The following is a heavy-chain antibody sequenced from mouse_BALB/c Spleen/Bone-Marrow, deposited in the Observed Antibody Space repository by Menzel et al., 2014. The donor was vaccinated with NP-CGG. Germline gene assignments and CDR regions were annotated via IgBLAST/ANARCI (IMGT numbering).Heavy chain of an antibody. V-gene: IGHV7-3*02. J-gene: IGHJ4*01. CDR2: IRNKANGYTT. CDR1: GFTFTDYF. CDR3: ASSYALDS. Sequence: EVQGVESGGGLVQPGGSLRLSCATSGFTFTDYFMTWVRQPPGKALEWLVFIRNKANGYTTEYSASAKGRFTISRDNSQSILYLQMNTLRPEDSATYYCASSYALDSWGPGTSVTVSS.